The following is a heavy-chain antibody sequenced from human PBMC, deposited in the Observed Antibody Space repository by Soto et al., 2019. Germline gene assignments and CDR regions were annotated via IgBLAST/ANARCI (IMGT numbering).Heavy chain of an antibody. Sequence: EVQLVQSGAEVKKPGESLKISCKGSGYIFTNQWIGWVRQMPGKGLERMGTIYPGDSDPRYSTSFQGQVTNSADKSISTASLQWSSLKASDTAMYYCARRVLRETHFDYWGQGTLVTVSS. V-gene: IGHV5-51*01. J-gene: IGHJ4*02. CDR1: GYIFTNQW. D-gene: IGHD3-10*02. CDR2: IYPGDSDP. CDR3: ARRVLRETHFDY.